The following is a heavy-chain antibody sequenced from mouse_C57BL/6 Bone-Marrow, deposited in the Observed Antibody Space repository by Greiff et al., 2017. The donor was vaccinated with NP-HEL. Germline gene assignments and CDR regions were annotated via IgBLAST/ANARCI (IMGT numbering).Heavy chain of an antibody. D-gene: IGHD1-1*01. CDR1: GYTFTSYT. CDR2: INPSSGYT. Sequence: VQLQQSGAELARPGASVKMSCKASGYTFTSYTMHWVKQRPGQGLEWIGYINPSSGYTKYIQKFKDKATLTADKSSSTAYMQLSSLTSEDSAVYYCAREGVLRGYFDVWGTGTTVTVSS. V-gene: IGHV1-4*01. CDR3: AREGVLRGYFDV. J-gene: IGHJ1*03.